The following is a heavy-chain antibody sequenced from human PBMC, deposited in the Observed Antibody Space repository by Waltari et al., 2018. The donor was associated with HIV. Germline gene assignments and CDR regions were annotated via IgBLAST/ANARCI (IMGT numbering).Heavy chain of an antibody. CDR3: AKLVRGYSYGGYYFDY. CDR2: IYYSGST. D-gene: IGHD5-18*01. CDR1: GGSISSGDYY. Sequence: QVQLQESGPGLVKPSQTLSLTCTVSGGSISSGDYYWSWIRQHPGKGLEWIGYIYYSGSTYYNPSLKSRVTISIDTSKNHFSLKLSSVTAADTAMYYCAKLVRGYSYGGYYFDYWGQGTLVTVSS. J-gene: IGHJ4*02. V-gene: IGHV4-31*03.